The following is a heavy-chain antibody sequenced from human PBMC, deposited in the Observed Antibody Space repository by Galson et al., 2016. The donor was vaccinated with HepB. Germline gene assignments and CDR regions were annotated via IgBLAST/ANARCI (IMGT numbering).Heavy chain of an antibody. D-gene: IGHD2-15*01. V-gene: IGHV3-9*01. Sequence: SLRLSCAASGFTFDDYAMHWVRQAPGKGLEWVSGISWNSGSIGYADSVKGRFTISRDNAKNSLYLQMNSLRAEDTALYYCAKGGLVGQGDYYYGMDVGGQGTTVTVSS. CDR3: AKGGLVGQGDYYYGMDV. CDR1: GFTFDDYA. CDR2: ISWNSGSI. J-gene: IGHJ6*02.